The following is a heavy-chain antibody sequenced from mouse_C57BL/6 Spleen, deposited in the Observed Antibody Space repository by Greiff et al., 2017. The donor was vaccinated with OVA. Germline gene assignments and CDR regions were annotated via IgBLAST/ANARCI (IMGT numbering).Heavy chain of an antibody. CDR3: ARYGYDGAMDY. CDR1: GFTFSDYG. D-gene: IGHD2-2*01. Sequence: EVKLVESGGGLVKPGGSLKLSCAASGFTFSDYGMHWVRQAPEKGLEWVAYISSGSSTIYYAATVKGRFTISRDNAKNTLFLQMTSLRSEDTTMYYCARYGYDGAMDYWGQGTSVTVSS. V-gene: IGHV5-17*01. J-gene: IGHJ4*01. CDR2: ISSGSSTI.